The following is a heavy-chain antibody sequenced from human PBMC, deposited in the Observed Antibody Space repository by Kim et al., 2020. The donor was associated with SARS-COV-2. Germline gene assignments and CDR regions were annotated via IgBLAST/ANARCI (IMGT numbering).Heavy chain of an antibody. D-gene: IGHD3-3*01. J-gene: IGHJ6*02. V-gene: IGHV5-51*01. CDR2: IYPGDSDT. Sequence: GESLKISCKGSGYSFTSYWIGWVRHMPGKGLEWMGIIYPGDSDTRYSPSFQGQVTISADKSISTAYLQWSSLKASDTAMYYCARRLMSGHPDYYYYYGMDVWGQGTTVTVSS. CDR1: GYSFTSYW. CDR3: ARRLMSGHPDYYYYYGMDV.